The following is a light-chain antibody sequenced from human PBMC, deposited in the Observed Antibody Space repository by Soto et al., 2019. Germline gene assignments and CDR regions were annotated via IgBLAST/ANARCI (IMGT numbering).Light chain of an antibody. CDR1: QNLLYSANNKDY. CDR2: WAS. J-gene: IGKJ3*01. Sequence: DFVMTQSPDSLAVSLGERATINCKSSQNLLYSANNKDYLAWYQHKPGQPPKLLIYWASARESRVPDRFSGSGSGTDFTLTISSLQAEDVAVYFCQQYYSTPFTFGPGTKVAIK. V-gene: IGKV4-1*01. CDR3: QQYYSTPFT.